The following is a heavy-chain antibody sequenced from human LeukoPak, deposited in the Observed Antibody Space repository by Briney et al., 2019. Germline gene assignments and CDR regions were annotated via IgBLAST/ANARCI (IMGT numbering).Heavy chain of an antibody. J-gene: IGHJ3*02. CDR2: IYYSGST. V-gene: IGHV4-31*03. D-gene: IGHD1-1*01. CDR3: ARQGWKRAFDI. CDR1: GGSISSGGYY. Sequence: SETLSLTCTVSGGSISSGGYYWSWIRQHPGKGLEWIGYIYYSGSTYYNPSLKSRVTISVDTSKNQFSLKLSSVTAADTAVYYCARQGWKRAFDIWGQGTMVTVSS.